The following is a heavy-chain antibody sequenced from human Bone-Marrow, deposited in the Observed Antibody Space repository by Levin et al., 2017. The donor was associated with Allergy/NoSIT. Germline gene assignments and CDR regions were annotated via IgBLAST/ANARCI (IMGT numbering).Heavy chain of an antibody. CDR1: GGTFTNYA. V-gene: IGHV1-69*04. D-gene: IGHD6-19*01. Sequence: ASVKVSCKASGGTFTNYALSWIRQAPGQGLEWMGTIIPIFNKTDYAQNFQDRVTIFADKSTTVVYMILSSLRSADTALYYCATPSNGWIAFDIWGQGTMLIVSS. CDR2: IIPIFNKT. CDR3: ATPSNGWIAFDI. J-gene: IGHJ3*02.